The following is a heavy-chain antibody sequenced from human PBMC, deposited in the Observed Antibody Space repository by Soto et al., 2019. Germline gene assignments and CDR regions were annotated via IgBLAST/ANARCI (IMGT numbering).Heavy chain of an antibody. V-gene: IGHV1-69*01. CDR1: GGTFSSYA. J-gene: IGHJ4*02. CDR2: IIPIFGTA. Sequence: QVQLVQSGAEVKKPGSSVKVSCKASGGTFSSYAISWVRQAPGQGLEWMGGIIPIFGTANYAQKFQGRVTITADESTSTAYMELSSLRSVDTAVYYCARSASYYYDSSGYDTYYFDYWGQGTLVTVSS. D-gene: IGHD3-22*01. CDR3: ARSASYYYDSSGYDTYYFDY.